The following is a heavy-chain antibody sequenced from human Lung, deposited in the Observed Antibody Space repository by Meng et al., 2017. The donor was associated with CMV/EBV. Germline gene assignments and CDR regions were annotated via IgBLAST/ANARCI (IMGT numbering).Heavy chain of an antibody. Sequence: SETLSLXCTVSGGSISSYYWSWIRQPPGKGLEWIGYIYYSGSTNYNPSLKSRVTISVDTSKNQFSLKLSSVTAADTAVYYCASSPTLILNPMWPPFFKYYYYGMDVWGQGTTVTFSS. D-gene: IGHD2-21*01. J-gene: IGHJ6*02. V-gene: IGHV4-59*01. CDR3: ASSPTLILNPMWPPFFKYYYYGMDV. CDR2: IYYSGST. CDR1: GGSISSYY.